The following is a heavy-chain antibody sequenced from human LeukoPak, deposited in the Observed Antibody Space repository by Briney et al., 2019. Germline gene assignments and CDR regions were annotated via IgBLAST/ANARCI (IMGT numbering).Heavy chain of an antibody. V-gene: IGHV4-38-2*02. J-gene: IGHJ4*02. CDR1: GYSISSGYY. CDR3: ARVGYSTFDY. Sequence: SETLSLTCTVSGYSISSGYYWGWIRQPPGKGLEWIGSIYYSGSTYYNPSLKSRVTISVDTSKSQFSLKLSSVTAADTAVYYCARVGYSTFDYWGQGTLVTVSS. CDR2: IYYSGST. D-gene: IGHD4-11*01.